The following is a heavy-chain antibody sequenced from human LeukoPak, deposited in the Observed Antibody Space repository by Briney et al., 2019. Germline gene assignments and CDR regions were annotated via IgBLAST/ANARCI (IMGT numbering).Heavy chain of an antibody. V-gene: IGHV3-21*01. CDR2: ISTGSSYI. CDR3: ARDSTPYDSSGYCYDY. J-gene: IGHJ4*02. Sequence: GGSLLLSCAASGFTFSAYSMNWVRQAPGKGLEWVSSISTGSSYIYYADSVKGRFTISRENAKNSLYLQMNSLRAEDTAVYYCARDSTPYDSSGYCYDYWGQGTLVTVSS. CDR1: GFTFSAYS. D-gene: IGHD3-22*01.